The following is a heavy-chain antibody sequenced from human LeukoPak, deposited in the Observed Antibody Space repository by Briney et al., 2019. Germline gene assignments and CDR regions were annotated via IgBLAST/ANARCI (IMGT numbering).Heavy chain of an antibody. CDR3: ARAALGVWFGEPLGGPTEY. D-gene: IGHD3-10*01. Sequence: SVKVSCKASGYTFTGYYIHWVRHAPGQGLEWMGWINPNSGGTYYAQSFQDRVTMTRDTSISTAYMELSRLRSDDTAVYYCARAALGVWFGEPLGGPTEYWGQGTLVTGSS. CDR1: GYTFTGYY. J-gene: IGHJ4*02. V-gene: IGHV1-2*02. CDR2: INPNSGGT.